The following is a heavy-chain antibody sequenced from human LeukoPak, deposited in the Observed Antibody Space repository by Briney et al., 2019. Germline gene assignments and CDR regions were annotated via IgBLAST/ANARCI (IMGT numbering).Heavy chain of an antibody. J-gene: IGHJ4*02. Sequence: ASVKVSCKASGYTFTDYYMHWVRQAPGQGLEWMGWINPNSGGTNYAQKFQGRVTMTRDTSISAAYMELSRLRSDDTAVYYCAMERGYSYRVPHYYFDYWGQGTLVTVSS. V-gene: IGHV1-2*02. CDR3: AMERGYSYRVPHYYFDY. D-gene: IGHD5-18*01. CDR2: INPNSGGT. CDR1: GYTFTDYY.